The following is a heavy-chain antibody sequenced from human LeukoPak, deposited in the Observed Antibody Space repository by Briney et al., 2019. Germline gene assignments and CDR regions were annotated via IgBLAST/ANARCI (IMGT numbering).Heavy chain of an antibody. CDR3: ARNARGGDFDY. CDR1: GFTFSDHY. J-gene: IGHJ4*02. Sequence: GGSLRLSCAASGFTFSDHYMDWVRQAPGKGLVWVAVISYDGGNKYYADSVKGRFTISRDNSKNTLYLQMNSLRTEDTAVYYCARNARGGDFDYWGQGTLVTVSS. D-gene: IGHD3-10*01. CDR2: ISYDGGNK. V-gene: IGHV3-30-3*01.